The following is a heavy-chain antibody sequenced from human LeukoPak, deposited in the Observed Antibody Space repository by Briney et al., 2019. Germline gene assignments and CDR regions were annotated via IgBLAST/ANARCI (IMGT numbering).Heavy chain of an antibody. CDR3: AKDLSYGSLWFDP. CDR2: IWYDGSRT. J-gene: IGHJ5*02. CDR1: GFTFSSHG. Sequence: PGGSLRLSCAASGFTFSSHGMQWVRQAPGKGLEWVALIWYDGSRTNYVDSVMGRLTISRDSSKNTLYLQMDNLRVEDTAVYFCAKDLSYGSLWFDPWGQGTLVTVSS. D-gene: IGHD3-10*01. V-gene: IGHV3-33*06.